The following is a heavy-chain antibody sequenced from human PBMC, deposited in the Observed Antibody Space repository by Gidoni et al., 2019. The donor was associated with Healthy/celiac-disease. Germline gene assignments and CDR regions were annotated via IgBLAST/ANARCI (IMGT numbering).Heavy chain of an antibody. V-gene: IGHV3-30-3*01. Sequence: QVQLVESGGGAVQPGRSLSLCCPASGFTVRSYAMQWVRQAPGKGLEWVAVISYDGSNKYYADSVKGRFTISRDNSKNTLYLQMNSLRAEDTAVYYCARDYARVDTAMVLIYYYGMDVWGQGTTVTVSS. CDR3: ARDYARVDTAMVLIYYYGMDV. J-gene: IGHJ6*02. D-gene: IGHD5-18*01. CDR1: GFTVRSYA. CDR2: ISYDGSNK.